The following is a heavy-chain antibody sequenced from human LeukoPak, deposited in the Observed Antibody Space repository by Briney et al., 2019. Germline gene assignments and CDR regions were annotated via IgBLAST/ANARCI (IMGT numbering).Heavy chain of an antibody. CDR1: GGSISSYY. CDR2: TYYSGST. Sequence: SETLSLTCTVSGGSISSYYWSWIRQPPGKGLEWIGYTYYSGSTNYNPSLKSRVTISVDTSKNQFSLKLSSVTAADTAVYYCARLYYDSSGYYPLDYWGQGTLVTVSS. V-gene: IGHV4-59*08. CDR3: ARLYYDSSGYYPLDY. J-gene: IGHJ4*02. D-gene: IGHD3-22*01.